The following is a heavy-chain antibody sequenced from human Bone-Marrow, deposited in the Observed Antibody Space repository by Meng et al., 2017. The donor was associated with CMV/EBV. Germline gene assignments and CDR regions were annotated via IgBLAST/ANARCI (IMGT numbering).Heavy chain of an antibody. J-gene: IGHJ4*02. D-gene: IGHD5-12*01. CDR3: ARVIRGYERVDY. V-gene: IGHV1-2*02. CDR2: INPNSGGT. Sequence: ASVMVSCKASGYTFTGYYMHWVRQAPGQGLEWMGWINPNSGGTNYAQKFQCRVTMTRDTSISTAYMELSRLRSDDTAVYYCARVIRGYERVDYRGQGTLVTVSS. CDR1: GYTFTGYY.